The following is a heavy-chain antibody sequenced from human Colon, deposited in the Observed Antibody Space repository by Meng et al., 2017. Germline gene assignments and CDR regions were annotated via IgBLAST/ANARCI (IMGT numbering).Heavy chain of an antibody. CDR1: GGSISSNYW. CDR3: ARRNTRNSGGGNNY. CDR2: INHSGST. Sequence: QGQRGESGPGLGKPSGPLSLTCAVSGGSISSNYWWTWVRQPPGKGLEWIGEINHSGSTSYVPSLKSRITISVDKSNNLLSLKLNSVTAADTAMYYCARRNTRNSGGGNNYWGQGTLVTVSS. J-gene: IGHJ4*02. D-gene: IGHD3-10*01. V-gene: IGHV4-4*02.